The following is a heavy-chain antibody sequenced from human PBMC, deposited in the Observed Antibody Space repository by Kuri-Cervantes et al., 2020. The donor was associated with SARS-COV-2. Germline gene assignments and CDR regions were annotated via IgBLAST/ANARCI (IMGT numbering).Heavy chain of an antibody. CDR1: GGSISSGSYY. CDR2: IYTSGST. V-gene: IGHV4-61*02. J-gene: IGHJ5*02. Sequence: SCTVSGGSISSGSYYWSWTRQPAGKGLEWIGRIYTSGSTNYNPSLKSRVTISVDTSKNQFSLKLSSVTAADTAVYYCARHRWFDPWGQGTLVTVSS. D-gene: IGHD1-14*01. CDR3: ARHRWFDP.